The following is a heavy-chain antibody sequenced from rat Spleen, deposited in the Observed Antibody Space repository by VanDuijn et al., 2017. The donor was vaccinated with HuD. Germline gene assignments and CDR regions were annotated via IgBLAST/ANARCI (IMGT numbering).Heavy chain of an antibody. CDR2: INTGGGNT. J-gene: IGHJ2*01. CDR1: GFTFSDYG. Sequence: EVQLVESGGGLVQPGRSLKLSCAASGFTFSDYGVAWVRQAPTKSLDWVASINTGGGNTYYRDSVNGRFTISRDNSKSTLYLQMDSLRSEDTATYYCTTGPLDYFDYWGQGVMVTVSS. V-gene: IGHV5S13*01. CDR3: TTGPLDYFDY.